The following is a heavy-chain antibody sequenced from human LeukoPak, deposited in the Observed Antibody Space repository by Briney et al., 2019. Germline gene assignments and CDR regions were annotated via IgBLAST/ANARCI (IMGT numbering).Heavy chain of an antibody. Sequence: PGGSLRLSCPASGFTFSSYGMHWVRQAPGKGLEWVAFIRYDGINKYYADSVKGRFTISRDNSKNTLYLQMNSLRAVDTAVYYCAKDFGVVGASPSYYYYMDVWGKGTTVTVSS. D-gene: IGHD1-26*01. V-gene: IGHV3-30*02. J-gene: IGHJ6*03. CDR3: AKDFGVVGASPSYYYYMDV. CDR2: IRYDGINK. CDR1: GFTFSSYG.